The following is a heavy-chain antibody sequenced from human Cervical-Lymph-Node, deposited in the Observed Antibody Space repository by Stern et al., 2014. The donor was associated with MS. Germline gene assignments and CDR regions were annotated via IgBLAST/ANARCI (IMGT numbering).Heavy chain of an antibody. CDR1: GFSFGTSW. Sequence: EDQLVASGGGLVQPGGSLRLSCVASGFSFGTSWMSWVRQPPGRGLEWVANIRQDGYDKFYVDSVKGRFTISRDNARNSLYLQMNSLTVADTAVYYCARDRRAFLDYWGQGTHVAVSS. CDR2: IRQDGYDK. D-gene: IGHD2/OR15-2a*01. CDR3: ARDRRAFLDY. J-gene: IGHJ4*02. V-gene: IGHV3-7*01.